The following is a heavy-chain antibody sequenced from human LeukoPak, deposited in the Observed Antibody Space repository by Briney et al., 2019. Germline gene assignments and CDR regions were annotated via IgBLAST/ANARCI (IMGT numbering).Heavy chain of an antibody. J-gene: IGHJ4*02. CDR2: ISYDGSNK. CDR3: AKVLLGELWNFDY. Sequence: GGSLRLSCAASGFTFSSYAMHWVRQAPGKGLEWVAVISYDGSNKYYADSVKGRFTISRDNSKNTLYLQMNSLRAEDTAVYYCAKVLLGELWNFDYWGQGTLVTVSS. CDR1: GFTFSSYA. V-gene: IGHV3-30*04. D-gene: IGHD3-16*01.